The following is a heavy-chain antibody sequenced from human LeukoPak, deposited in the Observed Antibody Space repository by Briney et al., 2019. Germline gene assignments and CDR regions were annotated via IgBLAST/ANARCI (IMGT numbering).Heavy chain of an antibody. CDR3: ARDNTRYDWFDP. Sequence: PGGSLRLSCAASGFTFSSYSMNWVRQAPGKGLEWVSSIRSSSSYIYYADSVKGRFTISRDNAKNSLYLQMNSLRAEDTAVYYCARDNTRYDWFDPWGQGTLVTVSS. CDR1: GFTFSSYS. J-gene: IGHJ5*02. CDR2: IRSSSSYI. D-gene: IGHD3-9*01. V-gene: IGHV3-21*01.